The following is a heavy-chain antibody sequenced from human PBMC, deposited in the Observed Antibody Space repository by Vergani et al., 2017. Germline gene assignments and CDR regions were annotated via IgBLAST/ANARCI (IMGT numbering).Heavy chain of an antibody. Sequence: QVQLVQSGAEVKKPGSSVKVSCKASGGTFSSYAISWVRQAPGQGLEWMGGIIPIFGTANYAQKFKGRVTITEDKSTSTAYMELSSLRSEDTAVYYCARTGGPTTLPYYYYGMDVWGQGTTVTVSS. CDR2: IIPIFGTA. D-gene: IGHD1-26*01. V-gene: IGHV1-69*06. CDR3: ARTGGPTTLPYYYYGMDV. CDR1: GGTFSSYA. J-gene: IGHJ6*02.